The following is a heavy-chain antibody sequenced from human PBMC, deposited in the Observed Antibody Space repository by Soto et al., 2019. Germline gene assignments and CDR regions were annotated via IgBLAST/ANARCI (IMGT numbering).Heavy chain of an antibody. D-gene: IGHD2-2*01. CDR3: ARSVVIPTAPDY. CDR1: GYTFTSYA. CDR2: INAGNGNT. Sequence: ASVKVSFKASGYTFTSYAMHWVRQAPGQRLEWMGWINAGNGNTKYSQKFQGRVTITRDTSASTAYMELSSLRSEDTAMYYCARSVVIPTAPDYWGQGTLVTVSS. V-gene: IGHV1-3*01. J-gene: IGHJ4*02.